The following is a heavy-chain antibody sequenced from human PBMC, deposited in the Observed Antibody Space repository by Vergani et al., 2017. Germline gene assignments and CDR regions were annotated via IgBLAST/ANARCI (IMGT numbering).Heavy chain of an antibody. CDR2: VSTGTKSQ. CDR3: ARARCIETCYMSNWLDS. CDR1: GIDFSSYI. V-gene: IGHV3-48*04. Sequence: QLVESGGGWVQPGGSLRLSCVVSGIDFSSYIMNWVRQAPGKGLEWVSFVSTGTKSQSYAESVKGRFTISRDSAQNTLYLQMNSLRVEDTGVYYCARARCIETCYMSNWLDSWGQGTLVTVSS. D-gene: IGHD3-9*01. J-gene: IGHJ5*01.